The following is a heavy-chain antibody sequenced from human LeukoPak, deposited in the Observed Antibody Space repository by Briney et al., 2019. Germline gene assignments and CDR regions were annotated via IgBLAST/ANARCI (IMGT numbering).Heavy chain of an antibody. V-gene: IGHV3-30*02. J-gene: IGHJ4*02. CDR1: GFTFSRYG. D-gene: IGHD6-19*01. CDR3: AKDGTVPGQAGRTTTKKYLDY. CDR2: IRYDGSNK. Sequence: GGSLRLSCAPSGFTFSRYGMHWVRQAPGKGLEWVAFIRYDGSNKYYADSVKGRFTISRDNSKNTLYLQVNSLRTEDTAVYYCAKDGTVPGQAGRTTTKKYLDYWGQGTLVTVSS.